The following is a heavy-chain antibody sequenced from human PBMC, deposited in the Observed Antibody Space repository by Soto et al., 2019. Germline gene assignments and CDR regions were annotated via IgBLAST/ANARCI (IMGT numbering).Heavy chain of an antibody. CDR2: IYHSGST. Sequence: PSETLSLTCAVSGYSISSGYYWGWIRQPPGKGLEWIGSIYHSGSTYYNPSLKSRVTISVDTSKNQFSLKLSSVTAADTAVYYCARPPNFYNWFDPWGQGTLVTVSS. CDR3: ARPPNFYNWFDP. CDR1: GYSISSGYY. J-gene: IGHJ5*02. V-gene: IGHV4-38-2*01. D-gene: IGHD1-1*01.